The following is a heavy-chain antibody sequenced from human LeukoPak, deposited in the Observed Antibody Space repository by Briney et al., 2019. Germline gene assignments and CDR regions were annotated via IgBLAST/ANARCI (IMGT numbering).Heavy chain of an antibody. D-gene: IGHD3-10*01. V-gene: IGHV1-8*01. CDR3: ASQRITMVRGAFCYYGMDV. CDR1: GYILTSYD. Sequence: SVKVSCQACGYILTSYDIHWVRQPAGRGREWMGWMNPKCGNTGYAQKFQGRVTMTRNTSISTAYMELSSLRSEDTAVYYCASQRITMVRGAFCYYGMDVWGQGTTVTVSS. CDR2: MNPKCGNT. J-gene: IGHJ6*02.